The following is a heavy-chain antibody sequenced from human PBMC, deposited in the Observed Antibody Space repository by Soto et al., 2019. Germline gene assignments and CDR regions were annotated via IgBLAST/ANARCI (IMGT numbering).Heavy chain of an antibody. V-gene: IGHV3-23*01. CDR3: AKDHYGADGDYYYYGMDV. CDR1: GFIFSSYA. J-gene: IGHJ6*01. D-gene: IGHD4-17*01. Sequence: VWSLRLSCAASGFIFSSYAMTWVRQAPGKGLEWVSAISGSGDNTYDADSVMGRFTISRDNSKSTLYLQMNSLRAEDTAVYYCAKDHYGADGDYYYYGMDVWGQGKTVTVSS. CDR2: ISGSGDNT.